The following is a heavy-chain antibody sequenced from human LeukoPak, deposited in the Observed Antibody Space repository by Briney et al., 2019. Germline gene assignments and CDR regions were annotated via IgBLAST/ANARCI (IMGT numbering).Heavy chain of an antibody. CDR3: AREKEDDSSGYYYVT. D-gene: IGHD3-22*01. J-gene: IGHJ4*02. V-gene: IGHV4-59*12. Sequence: SETLSLTCTVSGGSISSYYWSWIRQPPGKGLEWIGYIYYSGSTNYNPSLKSRVTISVDTSKNQFSLKLSSVTAADTAVYYCAREKEDDSSGYYYVTWGQGTLVTVSS. CDR1: GGSISSYY. CDR2: IYYSGST.